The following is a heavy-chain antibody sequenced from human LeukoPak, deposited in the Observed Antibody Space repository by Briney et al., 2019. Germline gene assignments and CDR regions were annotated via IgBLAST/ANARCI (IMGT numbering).Heavy chain of an antibody. CDR1: GYIFTGYY. D-gene: IGHD4-17*01. V-gene: IGHV1-2*02. CDR2: LNPNSGGT. CDR3: ARVGATVTTIDY. J-gene: IGHJ4*02. Sequence: SVNVSCKASGYIFTGYYMHWVRQAPGQELEWMGWLNPNSGGTNNAQKFQGRVNMPRDTSIRTAYMELNRLRSDDTAGYYCARVGATVTTIDYWGQGTLVTVSS.